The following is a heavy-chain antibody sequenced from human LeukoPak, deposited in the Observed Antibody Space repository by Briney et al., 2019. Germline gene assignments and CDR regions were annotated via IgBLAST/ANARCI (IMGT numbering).Heavy chain of an antibody. CDR2: INPSGGST. D-gene: IGHD6-13*01. V-gene: IGHV1-46*01. CDR3: ARVMAAADPYYYYYMDV. Sequence: ASVKVSCKASGYTFTSYYMHWVRQAPGQGLEWMGIINPSGGSTSYAQKFQGRVTMTRDTSTSTVYMELSSLRSEDTAVYYCARVMAAADPYYYYYMDVWGKGTTVTVSS. J-gene: IGHJ6*03. CDR1: GYTFTSYY.